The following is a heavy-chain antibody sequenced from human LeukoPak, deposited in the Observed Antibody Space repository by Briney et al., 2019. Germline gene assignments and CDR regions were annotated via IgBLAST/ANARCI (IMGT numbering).Heavy chain of an antibody. CDR2: KRKGDGETT. J-gene: IGHJ4*02. Sequence: GGSLRLSCAGSGFTFTNAWLTWGRQAPGKGLGGGGRKRKGDGETTDYAAPVQGRFIMSRDDAKATLYLQMNSLNAGDTAVYYCATDLGLTIIRGVIVHWGQGALVTVSS. D-gene: IGHD3-10*01. CDR1: GFTFTNAW. CDR3: ATDLGLTIIRGVIVH. V-gene: IGHV3-15*01.